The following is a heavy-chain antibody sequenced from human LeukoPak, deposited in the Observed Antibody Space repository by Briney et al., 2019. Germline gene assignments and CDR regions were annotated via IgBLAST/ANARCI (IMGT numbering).Heavy chain of an antibody. V-gene: IGHV4-59*01. CDR2: IHYSGST. Sequence: SETLSLTCTVSGGSISGYYWSWIRQPPGEGLEWIEYIHYSGSTNSNPSLKSRVTISVDTSTNQFSLKLNSVTAADTAIYYCARYYDTTGSLDYWGQGTLVTVSS. D-gene: IGHD3-22*01. CDR1: GGSISGYY. J-gene: IGHJ4*02. CDR3: ARYYDTTGSLDY.